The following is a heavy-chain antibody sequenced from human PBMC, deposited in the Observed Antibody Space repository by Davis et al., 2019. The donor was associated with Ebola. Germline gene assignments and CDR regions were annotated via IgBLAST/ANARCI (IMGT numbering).Heavy chain of an antibody. J-gene: IGHJ4*02. D-gene: IGHD6-6*01. CDR2: IKSKTDGGTT. Sequence: GESLKISCAASGFTFSNAWMSWVRQAPGKGLEWVGRIKSKTDGGTTDYAAPVKGRFTISRDNSKNTLYLQMNSLRAEDTAVYYCTLNAQLVRGEDYWGQGTLVTVSS. V-gene: IGHV3-15*01. CDR3: TLNAQLVRGEDY. CDR1: GFTFSNAW.